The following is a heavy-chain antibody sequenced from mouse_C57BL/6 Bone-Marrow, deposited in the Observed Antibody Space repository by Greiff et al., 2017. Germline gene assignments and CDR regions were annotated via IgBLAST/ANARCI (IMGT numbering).Heavy chain of an antibody. CDR1: GFTFSDYG. J-gene: IGHJ2*01. CDR2: ISSGSSTI. CDR3: AREGIYGSDY. Sequence: EVKVVESGGGLVKPGGSLKLSCAASGFTFSDYGMHWVRQAPEKGLEWVAYISSGSSTIYYADTVKGRFTISRDNAKNTLFLQMTSLRSEDTAMYYCAREGIYGSDYWGQGTTLTVSS. V-gene: IGHV5-17*01. D-gene: IGHD2-2*01.